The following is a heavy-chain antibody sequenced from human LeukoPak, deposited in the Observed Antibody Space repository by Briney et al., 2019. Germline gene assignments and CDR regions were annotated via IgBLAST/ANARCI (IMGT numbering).Heavy chain of an antibody. CDR3: ARDILTGYSPYYYYGLDV. J-gene: IGHJ6*02. D-gene: IGHD3-9*01. V-gene: IGHV3-21*01. CDR2: ISSSSTYI. Sequence: PGGSLRLSCAASGFTFSTYSMNWVRQAPGKGLEWVSSISSSSTYIYYADSVRGRFTISRDNAKNSLYLQMNSLRAEDTAVYYCARDILTGYSPYYYYGLDVWGQGTTVTVSS. CDR1: GFTFSTYS.